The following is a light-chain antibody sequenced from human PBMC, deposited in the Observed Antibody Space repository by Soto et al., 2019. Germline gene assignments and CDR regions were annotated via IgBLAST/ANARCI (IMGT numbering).Light chain of an antibody. CDR2: EVT. CDR3: SSYTGTSIV. Sequence: QSALTQPASVSGSPGQSITISCTGTSSDVGGYNYVSWYQQHPGNAPKVLIYEVTNRPSGVSNRFSGSKSANTASLTISGLLAEDEADYYCSSYTGTSIVFGGGTKLTVL. J-gene: IGLJ2*01. CDR1: SSDVGGYNY. V-gene: IGLV2-14*01.